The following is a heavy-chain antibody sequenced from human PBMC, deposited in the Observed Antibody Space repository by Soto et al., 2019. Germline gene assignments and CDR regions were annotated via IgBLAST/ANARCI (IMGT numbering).Heavy chain of an antibody. CDR3: VKGLDYYDSSGYNDAFDI. D-gene: IGHD3-22*01. V-gene: IGHV3-64D*06. CDR2: ISSNGGST. Sequence: GGSLRLSCSASGFTFSSYAMHWVRQAPGKGLEYVSAISSNGGSTYYADSVKGRFTISRDNPKNTLYLQMSSLRAEDTAVYYCVKGLDYYDSSGYNDAFDIWGQGTMVTVSS. J-gene: IGHJ3*02. CDR1: GFTFSSYA.